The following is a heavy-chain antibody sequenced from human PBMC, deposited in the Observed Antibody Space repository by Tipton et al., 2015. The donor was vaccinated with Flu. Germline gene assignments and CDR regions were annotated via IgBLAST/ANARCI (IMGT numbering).Heavy chain of an antibody. Sequence: GSLRLSCAASGFTFSSYEMNWVRQAPGKGLEWVSYISSSGDTISYADSVRGRFTISRDNSKNTLYLHMDSLRAEDTAIYYCAKVIPEIVSGLDYWGQGTLVTVSS. CDR2: ISSSGDTI. CDR1: GFTFSSYE. CDR3: AKVIPEIVSGLDY. J-gene: IGHJ4*02. V-gene: IGHV3-48*03. D-gene: IGHD5/OR15-5a*01.